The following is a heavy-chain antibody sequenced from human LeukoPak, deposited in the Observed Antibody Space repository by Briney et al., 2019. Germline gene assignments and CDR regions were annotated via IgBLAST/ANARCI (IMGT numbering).Heavy chain of an antibody. CDR3: AREARYDSSGSTDY. CDR1: GGSISSYY. CDR2: IYYSGST. D-gene: IGHD3-22*01. Sequence: PLETLSLTCTVSGGSISSYYWSWIRQPPGKGLEWIGYIYYSGSTNYNPSLKSRVTISVDTSKNQFSLKLSSVTAADTAVYYCAREARYDSSGSTDYWGQGTLVTVSS. V-gene: IGHV4-59*01. J-gene: IGHJ4*02.